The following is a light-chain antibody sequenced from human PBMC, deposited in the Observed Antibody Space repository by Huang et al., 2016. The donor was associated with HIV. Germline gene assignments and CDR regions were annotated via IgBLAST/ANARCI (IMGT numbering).Light chain of an antibody. CDR1: QGMSNS. V-gene: IGKV1-NL1*01. CDR2: AAS. J-gene: IGKJ2*01. Sequence: DIQMTQSPSSLSASVGDRVTIACRASQGMSNSLAWYKQKPGKAPKLLLYAASSLESGVPSRFSGSGSGTHYTLTISSLQPEDFATYYCQQYYSTPHTFGQGTKLEIK. CDR3: QQYYSTPHT.